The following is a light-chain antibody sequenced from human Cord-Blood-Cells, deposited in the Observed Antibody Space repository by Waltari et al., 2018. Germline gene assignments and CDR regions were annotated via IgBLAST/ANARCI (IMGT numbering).Light chain of an antibody. CDR1: QSISSY. CDR2: AAS. J-gene: IGKJ3*01. Sequence: DIQMTQSPSSLSASVGDRVTITCLAGQSISSYLNWYQQKPGKAPKLLIYAASSLQSGVPSRFSGSGSGTDFTLTISSRPPDDFATYYCQQSYSTPPRITFGPGTKVDIK. CDR3: QQSYSTPPRIT. V-gene: IGKV1-39*01.